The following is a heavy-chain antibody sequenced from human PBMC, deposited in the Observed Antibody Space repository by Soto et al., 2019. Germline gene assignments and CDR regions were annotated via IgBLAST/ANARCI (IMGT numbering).Heavy chain of an antibody. CDR3: ARGPRLYDYIWGSYRRRGAFDI. J-gene: IGHJ3*02. D-gene: IGHD3-16*01. CDR2: MNHSGST. Sequence: QVQLQQWGAGLLTPSETLSLTCAVYGGSFSGYYWSWILQPQGKGREWIGEMNHSGSTNYNPSLKSRVTISVDTPKNQVSLKLSAGTAADTSVYYCARGPRLYDYIWGSYRRRGAFDIWGQGTMVTVSS. CDR1: GGSFSGYY. V-gene: IGHV4-34*01.